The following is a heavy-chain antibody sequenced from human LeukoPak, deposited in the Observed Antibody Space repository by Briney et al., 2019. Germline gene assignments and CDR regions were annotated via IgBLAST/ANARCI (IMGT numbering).Heavy chain of an antibody. CDR2: ISGSGGST. CDR1: GFTFSSYA. V-gene: IGHV3-23*01. J-gene: IGHJ4*02. CDR3: ASLALKYYYYDSSGRWY. D-gene: IGHD3-22*01. Sequence: GGSLRLSCAASGFTFSSYAMSWVRQAPGKGLEWVSAISGSGGSTYCADSVKGRFTISRDNSKNTLYLQMNSLRAEDTAVYYCASLALKYYYYDSSGRWYWGQGTLVTVSS.